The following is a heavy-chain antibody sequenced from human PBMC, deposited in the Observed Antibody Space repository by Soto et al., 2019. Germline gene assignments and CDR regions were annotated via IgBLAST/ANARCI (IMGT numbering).Heavy chain of an antibody. CDR2: ISSNGGST. CDR3: VKGGLRYFDWLPVDY. D-gene: IGHD3-9*01. J-gene: IGHJ4*02. CDR1: GFTFSSYA. Sequence: GSLRLSCSASGFTFSSYAMHWVRQAPGKGLEYVSAISSNGGSTYYAGSVKGRFTISRDNSKNTLYLQMSSPRAEDTAVYYCVKGGLRYFDWLPVDYWGQGTLVTVSS. V-gene: IGHV3-64D*06.